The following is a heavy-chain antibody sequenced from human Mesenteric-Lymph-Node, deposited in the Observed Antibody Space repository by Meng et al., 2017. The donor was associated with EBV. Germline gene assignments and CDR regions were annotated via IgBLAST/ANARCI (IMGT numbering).Heavy chain of an antibody. J-gene: IGHJ4*02. CDR2: TSWDDDE. CDR3: ARQVGNYVGFDF. D-gene: IGHD1-7*01. V-gene: IGHV2-5*02. Sequence: QILLKESGPTVVKATQTLTLTCSFSGFSLFTTGVRVGWIRQPPGKALECLALTSWDDDERYSPSLKSRLTITKDTSRNQVVLTLTNMDPVDTGTYYCARQVGNYVGFDFWGPGTLVTVSS. CDR1: GFSLFTTGVR.